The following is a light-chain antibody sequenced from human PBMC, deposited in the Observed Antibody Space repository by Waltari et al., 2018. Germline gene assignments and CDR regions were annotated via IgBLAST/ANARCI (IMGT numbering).Light chain of an antibody. CDR3: SSYTSSRTLI. J-gene: IGLJ2*01. CDR1: SSDVGGYNY. CDR2: DVS. V-gene: IGLV2-14*01. Sequence: QSALTQPASVSGSPGQSITISCTGTSSDVGGYNYVSWYQQHPGKAPKLMIYDVSNRPSGVSKRFSGSKSGNTASLTISWLQAEDEADYYCSSYTSSRTLIFGGGTKLTVL.